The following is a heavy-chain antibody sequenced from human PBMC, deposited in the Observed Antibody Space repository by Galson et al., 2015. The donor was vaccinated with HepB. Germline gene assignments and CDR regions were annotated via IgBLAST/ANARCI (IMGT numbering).Heavy chain of an antibody. CDR1: GFNFDDYI. Sequence: SLRLSCAASGFNFDDYIMHWIRQAPGQGLEWVSLVNWNDDSTHYADSVKGRFTISRDNSKKSIYLQMNGLRTEDTALYYCAKDGANGGLFDYWGQGTLVTVSS. J-gene: IGHJ4*02. D-gene: IGHD7-27*01. V-gene: IGHV3-43*01. CDR3: AKDGANGGLFDY. CDR2: VNWNDDST.